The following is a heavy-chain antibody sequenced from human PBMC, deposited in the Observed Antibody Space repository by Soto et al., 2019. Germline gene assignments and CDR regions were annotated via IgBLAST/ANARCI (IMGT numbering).Heavy chain of an antibody. CDR2: ISYDGSNK. Sequence: QVQLVESGGGVVQPGRSLRLSCAASGFTFSSYGMHWVRQAPGKGLEWVAVISYDGSNKYYADSVKGRFTISRDNSKNTLYLQMNSPRAEDTAVYYCAKDKVPVVVTAPLDYWGQGTLVTVSS. D-gene: IGHD2-21*02. J-gene: IGHJ4*02. V-gene: IGHV3-30*18. CDR3: AKDKVPVVVTAPLDY. CDR1: GFTFSSYG.